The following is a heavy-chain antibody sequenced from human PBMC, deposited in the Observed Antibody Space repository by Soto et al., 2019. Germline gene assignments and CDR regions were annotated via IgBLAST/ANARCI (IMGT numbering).Heavy chain of an antibody. CDR3: ARPYGGKIGDAPDL. CDR2: ISDAAGSA. J-gene: IGHJ3*01. V-gene: IGHV3-23*01. CDR1: GFTFSSYA. D-gene: IGHD4-17*01. Sequence: PGGSLRLSCVASGFTFSSYAMSWVSQVPGKGLEWVSTISDAAGSAYYVDSVKGRFTISRDNSKKTLYLQMNSLRAEDSAVYYCARPYGGKIGDAPDLWGPGTMVTVSS.